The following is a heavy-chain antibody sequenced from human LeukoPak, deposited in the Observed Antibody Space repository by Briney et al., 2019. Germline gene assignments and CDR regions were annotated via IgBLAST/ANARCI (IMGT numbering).Heavy chain of an antibody. CDR1: GASILIYS. J-gene: IGHJ4*02. CDR2: ISYDGKT. CDR3: SKGYYGRVVS. Sequence: PSETLSLTCMVPGASILIYSGNLSRQPPGKGLEWIGYISYDGKTNYNPSLKSRLTLSIDTSKTQFSLNLNSMTAADTARYYCSKGYYGRVVSWGQGTLVTVTS. D-gene: IGHD3-10*01. V-gene: IGHV4-59*01.